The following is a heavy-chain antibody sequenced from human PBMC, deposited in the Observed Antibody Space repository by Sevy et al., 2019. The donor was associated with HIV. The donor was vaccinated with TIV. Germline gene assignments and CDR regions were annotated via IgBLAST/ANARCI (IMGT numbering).Heavy chain of an antibody. Sequence: GESLKISCAASGFTFSSYWMSWVRQAPGKGLEWVANIKQDGSEKYYVDSVKGRFTISRDNAKNSLYLQMNSLRAEDTAVYYCARVSIVVSSSRKYDYWGQGTLVTVSS. CDR2: IKQDGSEK. CDR3: ARVSIVVSSSRKYDY. J-gene: IGHJ4*02. V-gene: IGHV3-7*01. CDR1: GFTFSSYW. D-gene: IGHD6-6*01.